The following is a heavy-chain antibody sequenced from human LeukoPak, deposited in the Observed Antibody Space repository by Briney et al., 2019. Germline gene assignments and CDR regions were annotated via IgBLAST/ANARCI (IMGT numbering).Heavy chain of an antibody. CDR3: ARLSSRDHRYYFDS. CDR1: GYSFTNYW. J-gene: IGHJ4*02. Sequence: GESLKISCKASGYSFTNYWIGWVRQMPGKGLEWMGIIYPGDSDTRYSPSFQGQVTISANKSITTAYLYWSSLRASDTAIYYCARLSSRDHRYYFDSWGQGTLVSVSS. V-gene: IGHV5-51*01. CDR2: IYPGDSDT.